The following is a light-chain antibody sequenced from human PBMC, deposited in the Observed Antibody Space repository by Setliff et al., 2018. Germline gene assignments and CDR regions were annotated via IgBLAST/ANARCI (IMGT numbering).Light chain of an antibody. Sequence: QSVLTQPPSVSGAPGQRVTISCTGTSSDIGAGYSVHWYQQLPGAAPKLLIYGNNNRPSGVPDRFSGSKSGTSASLAITGLQAEDEADYYCSSYAGSNNYVFGTGTKVTVL. CDR2: GNN. CDR1: SSDIGAGYS. V-gene: IGLV1-40*01. J-gene: IGLJ1*01. CDR3: SSYAGSNNYV.